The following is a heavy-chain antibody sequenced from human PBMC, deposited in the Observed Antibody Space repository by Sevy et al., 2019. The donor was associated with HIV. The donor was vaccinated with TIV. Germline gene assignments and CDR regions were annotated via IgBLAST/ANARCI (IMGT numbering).Heavy chain of an antibody. V-gene: IGHV3-7*01. D-gene: IGHD2-21*01. CDR3: ARGVSWGGTYYYYYGMDV. CDR2: IKQDGSGK. Sequence: GGSLRLSCAASGFTFSSYWMSWVRQAPGKGLEWVANIKQDGSGKYYVDSVKGRFTISRDNAKNSLYLQMNSLRAEDTAVYYCARGVSWGGTYYYYYGMDVWGQGTTVTVSS. CDR1: GFTFSSYW. J-gene: IGHJ6*02.